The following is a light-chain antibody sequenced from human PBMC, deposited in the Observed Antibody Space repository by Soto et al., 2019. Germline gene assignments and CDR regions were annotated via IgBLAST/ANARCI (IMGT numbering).Light chain of an antibody. Sequence: QAVVTQEASLTVSPGGTVTLTCGSSTGPVTSGPYPYWFQQKPGQAPSTLIFDTGDQQSETPARFSGSLLGGKAALTLSGAQPEDDAVYYCFLFYGAFRVFGGGTKLTVL. CDR3: FLFYGAFRV. J-gene: IGLJ2*01. CDR2: DTG. CDR1: TGPVTSGPY. V-gene: IGLV7-46*01.